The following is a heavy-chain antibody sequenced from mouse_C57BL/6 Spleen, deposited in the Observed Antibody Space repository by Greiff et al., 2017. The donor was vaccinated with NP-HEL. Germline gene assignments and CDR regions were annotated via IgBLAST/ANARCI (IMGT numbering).Heavy chain of an antibody. CDR1: GFTFSSYA. Sequence: EVQLVESGGGLVKPGGSLKLSCAASGFTFSSYAMSWVRQTPEKRLEWVATISDGGSYTYYPDNVKGRFTISRDNAKNNLYLQMSHLKSEDTAMYYCARGFTGRDFDVWGTGTTVTVSS. CDR2: ISDGGSYT. J-gene: IGHJ1*03. V-gene: IGHV5-4*01. CDR3: ARGFTGRDFDV. D-gene: IGHD3-3*01.